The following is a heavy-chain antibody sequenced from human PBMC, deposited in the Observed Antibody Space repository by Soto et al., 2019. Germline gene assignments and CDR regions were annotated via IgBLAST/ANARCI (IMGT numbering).Heavy chain of an antibody. CDR2: ISAYNGNT. Sequence: QVQLVQCGAEVKKPGASVKVSCKASGYTFTSYGISWVRQAPGQGLEWMGWISAYNGNTNYAQKLQGRVTMTTDTSTSTAYMGLRSLRSDDTAVYYCASSLLVGYGLEGESDWGQGTLVTVSS. CDR1: GYTFTSYG. V-gene: IGHV1-18*01. J-gene: IGHJ4*02. D-gene: IGHD5-18*01. CDR3: ASSLLVGYGLEGESD.